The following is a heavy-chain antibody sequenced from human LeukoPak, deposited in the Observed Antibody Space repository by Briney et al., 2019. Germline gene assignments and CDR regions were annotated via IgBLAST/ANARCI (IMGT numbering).Heavy chain of an antibody. CDR2: ISGSGGST. Sequence: GGSLRLSCAASGFTFSSYAMSWVRQAPGKGLEWVSAISGSGGSTYYADSVKGRFTISRDNSKNTLYLQMNSLRAEDTAVYYCAKAPIEYSSSSDVFDIWGQGTMVTVSS. CDR3: AKAPIEYSSSSDVFDI. J-gene: IGHJ3*02. D-gene: IGHD6-6*01. V-gene: IGHV3-23*01. CDR1: GFTFSSYA.